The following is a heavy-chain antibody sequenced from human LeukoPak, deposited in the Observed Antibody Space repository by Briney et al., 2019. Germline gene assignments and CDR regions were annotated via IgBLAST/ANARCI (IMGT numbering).Heavy chain of an antibody. CDR1: GGSISSYY. Sequence: SETLSLTCTVSGGSISSYYWSWIRQPPGKGLEWIGYIYHSGSTNYNPSLKSRVTISVDTSKNQFSLKLSSVTAADTAVYYCARAKFGDWFDPWGQGTLVTVSS. V-gene: IGHV4-59*01. J-gene: IGHJ5*02. D-gene: IGHD3-16*01. CDR2: IYHSGST. CDR3: ARAKFGDWFDP.